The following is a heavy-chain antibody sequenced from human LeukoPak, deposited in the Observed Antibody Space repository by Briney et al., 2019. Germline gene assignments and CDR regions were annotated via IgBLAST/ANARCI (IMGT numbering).Heavy chain of an antibody. J-gene: IGHJ4*02. CDR1: GFTFSSYS. V-gene: IGHV3-21*01. CDR3: ARRSSGSPPYYFDY. Sequence: GGSLRLSCAASGFTFSSYSLNWVRQAPGKGLEWVSSISISSNYIYYADSVKGRFTISRDNAKNSLYLQMNSLRAEDTAVYYCARRSSGSPPYYFDYWGQGTLVTVSS. CDR2: ISISSNYI. D-gene: IGHD1-26*01.